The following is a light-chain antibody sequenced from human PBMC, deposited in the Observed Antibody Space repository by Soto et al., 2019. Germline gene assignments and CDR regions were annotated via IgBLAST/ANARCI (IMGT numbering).Light chain of an antibody. CDR1: QTVGKD. J-gene: IGKJ4*01. CDR3: QQHSAWPFT. V-gene: IGKV3-11*01. Sequence: IVLTQSPATLSLSPGERASLSCRASQTVGKDLAWYQVRPGQAPRLLIFDASTRATGVPPRFSGSRSGSDFPLTSSSLDHEDFALYYRQQHSAWPFTFGGGTSVLIK. CDR2: DAS.